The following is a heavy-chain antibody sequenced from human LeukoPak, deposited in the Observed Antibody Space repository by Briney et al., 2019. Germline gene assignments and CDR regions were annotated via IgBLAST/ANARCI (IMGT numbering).Heavy chain of an antibody. J-gene: IGHJ4*02. D-gene: IGHD2-15*01. CDR2: INPNRGGT. CDR3: ARDHCSGGSCYYYFDY. Sequence: GASVKVSCKASGYTFSCYYMHWVRQAPGQGLEWMGWINPNRGGTNYAQKFQGRVTMTRDTSISKDYMELSRLRSDDTAVYYCARDHCSGGSCYYYFDYWGQGTLVTVSS. CDR1: GYTFSCYY. V-gene: IGHV1-2*02.